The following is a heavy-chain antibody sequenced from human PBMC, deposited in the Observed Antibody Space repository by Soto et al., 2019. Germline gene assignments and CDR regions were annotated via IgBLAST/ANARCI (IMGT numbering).Heavy chain of an antibody. J-gene: IGHJ4*02. CDR3: ARDLSPSGSSGPPTDFYTSY. D-gene: IGHD6-6*01. CDR2: ISHDGSNE. Sequence: GGSLRLSCAASGFTFSRYAMHWVRQAPGKGLEWVAVISHDGSNESYADSVKGRFTVSRDNSKSTLYLQMNSLRAEDTAIYFCARDLSPSGSSGPPTDFYTSYWGQGTLVTVSS. V-gene: IGHV3-30-3*01. CDR1: GFTFSRYA.